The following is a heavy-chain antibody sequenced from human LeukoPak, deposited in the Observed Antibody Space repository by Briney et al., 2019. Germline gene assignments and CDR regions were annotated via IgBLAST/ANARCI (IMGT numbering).Heavy chain of an antibody. CDR3: ARIPYYDILTAPSDAFDI. D-gene: IGHD3-9*01. Sequence: ASVKVSCKASGYTFTSYGISWVRQAAGQGLEWMGWISAYNGNTNYAQKLQGRVTMTTDTSTSTAYMELRSLRSDDTAVYYCARIPYYDILTAPSDAFDIWGQGTMVTVSS. CDR2: ISAYNGNT. CDR1: GYTFTSYG. J-gene: IGHJ3*02. V-gene: IGHV1-18*01.